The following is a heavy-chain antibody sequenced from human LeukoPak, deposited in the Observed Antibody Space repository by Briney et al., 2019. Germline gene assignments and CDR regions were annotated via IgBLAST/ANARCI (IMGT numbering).Heavy chain of an antibody. Sequence: GGSLRLSCAASGFTFSTYSMNWVRQAPGKGLEWVSSISSGSSYIYYADSVKGRFTISRDNAKNSLYLQMNSLRAEDTAVYYCARDGAVAGTRQYYFDYWGQGTLVTVSS. CDR3: ARDGAVAGTRQYYFDY. CDR1: GFTFSTYS. V-gene: IGHV3-21*01. CDR2: ISSGSSYI. J-gene: IGHJ4*02. D-gene: IGHD6-19*01.